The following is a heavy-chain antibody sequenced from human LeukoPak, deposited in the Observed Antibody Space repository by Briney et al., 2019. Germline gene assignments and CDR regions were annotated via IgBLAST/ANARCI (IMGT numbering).Heavy chain of an antibody. J-gene: IGHJ4*02. CDR3: ARGLKQWLVQRSYFDY. Sequence: SETLSLTCAVYGGFFSGYYWSWIRQPPGKGLEWIGEINHSGSTNYNPSLKSRVTISVDTSKNQFSLKLSSVTAADTAVYYCARGLKQWLVQRSYFDYWGQGTLVTVSS. D-gene: IGHD6-19*01. V-gene: IGHV4-34*01. CDR2: INHSGST. CDR1: GGFFSGYY.